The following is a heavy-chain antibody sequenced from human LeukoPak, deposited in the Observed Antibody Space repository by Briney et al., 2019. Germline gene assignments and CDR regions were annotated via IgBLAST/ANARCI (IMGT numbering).Heavy chain of an antibody. CDR3: AKDLYDSSGYGY. Sequence: PGGSLRLSCAASGFTFSSYGMSWVRQAPGKGLEWVSAISGSGGSTYYADSVKGRFTISRDNSKNTLYLQMNSLRAEDTAVYYCAKDLYDSSGYGYWGQGTLVTVSS. J-gene: IGHJ4*02. V-gene: IGHV3-23*01. CDR2: ISGSGGST. CDR1: GFTFSSYG. D-gene: IGHD3-22*01.